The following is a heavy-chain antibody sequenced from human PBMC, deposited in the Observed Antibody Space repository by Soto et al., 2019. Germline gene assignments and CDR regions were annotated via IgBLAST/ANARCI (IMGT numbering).Heavy chain of an antibody. CDR2: IYWDDDK. CDR1: GCSVSTSGVG. CDR3: AQKGGRGAGMDV. D-gene: IGHD2-15*01. J-gene: IGHJ6*01. Sequence: QITLKESGPTLVKPTQTITRTCTFSGCSVSTSGVGVAWIRQPPGKALEWLALIYWDDDKRYSPFLQSRVTINKDTSKNQVVLTMTNMDPVDTATYYCAQKGGRGAGMDVWGQGTTVTVSS. V-gene: IGHV2-5*02.